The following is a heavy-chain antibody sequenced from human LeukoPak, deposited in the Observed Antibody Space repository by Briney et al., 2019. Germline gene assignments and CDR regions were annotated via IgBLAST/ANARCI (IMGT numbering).Heavy chain of an antibody. D-gene: IGHD3-10*01. CDR3: ASAVLFGELQPHDY. J-gene: IGHJ4*02. V-gene: IGHV3-30-3*01. Sequence: GGSLRLSCAASGFTFSSYAMHWVRQAPGKGLEWVAVMSYDGSNKYYADSVKGRFTISRDNSKNTLYLQMNSLRAEDTAVYYCASAVLFGELQPHDYWGQGTLVTVSS. CDR2: MSYDGSNK. CDR1: GFTFSSYA.